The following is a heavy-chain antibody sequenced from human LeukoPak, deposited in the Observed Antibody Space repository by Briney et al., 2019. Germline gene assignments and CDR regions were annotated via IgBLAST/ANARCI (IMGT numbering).Heavy chain of an antibody. J-gene: IGHJ4*02. CDR3: ARGPYYGSGSYYNFDY. D-gene: IGHD3-10*01. Sequence: SETLSLTCTVSGGSISSYYWSWIRQPPGKGLEWIGYIYYSGSTNYNPSLKSRVTISVDTSKNQFSLKLSSVTAADTAVYYCARGPYYGSGSYYNFDYWGQGTLVTVSS. CDR1: GGSISSYY. CDR2: IYYSGST. V-gene: IGHV4-59*12.